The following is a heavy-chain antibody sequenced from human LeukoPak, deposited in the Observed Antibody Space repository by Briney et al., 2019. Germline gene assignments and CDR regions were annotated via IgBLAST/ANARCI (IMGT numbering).Heavy chain of an antibody. D-gene: IGHD3-9*01. V-gene: IGHV3-48*03. Sequence: AGSLRLSCAASGFTFSNYEMHWVRQAPGKGLEWVSYISSSGSDIYYADSVKGRFTISRDNSKNTLYLQMNSLRAEDTAVYYCAKSLLLYYDILRCLFDYWGQGTLVTVSS. CDR1: GFTFSNYE. J-gene: IGHJ4*02. CDR2: ISSSGSDI. CDR3: AKSLLLYYDILRCLFDY.